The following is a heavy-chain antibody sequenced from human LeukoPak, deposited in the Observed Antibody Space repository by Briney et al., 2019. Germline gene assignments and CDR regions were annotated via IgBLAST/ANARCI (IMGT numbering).Heavy chain of an antibody. D-gene: IGHD3-22*01. V-gene: IGHV3-21*01. Sequence: GGSLRLSCAASGFTFSSYEMNWVRQAPGKGLEWVASISSSSTYIHYADSVKGRFTISRDNAKNSLYLDMNSLRAEDTAVYFCARDLFNSYYDTSGYSAFDYWGQGTLVTVSS. CDR3: ARDLFNSYYDTSGYSAFDY. J-gene: IGHJ4*02. CDR2: ISSSSTYI. CDR1: GFTFSSYE.